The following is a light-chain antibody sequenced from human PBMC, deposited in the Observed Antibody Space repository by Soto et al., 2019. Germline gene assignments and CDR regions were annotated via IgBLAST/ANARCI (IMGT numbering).Light chain of an antibody. J-gene: IGKJ1*01. CDR1: QSISDT. Sequence: EIVLTQSPGTLSLSPGEGATLSCRASQSISDTLAWYQQKPGQAPRLLIHGASTRAPGFPARFSGSGSGTDFTLTISSLQSEDFAVYYCQQYNNWPWTFGQGTTGDIK. CDR3: QQYNNWPWT. CDR2: GAS. V-gene: IGKV3-15*01.